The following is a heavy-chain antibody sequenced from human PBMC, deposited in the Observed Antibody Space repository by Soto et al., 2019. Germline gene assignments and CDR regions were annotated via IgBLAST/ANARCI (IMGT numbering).Heavy chain of an antibody. J-gene: IGHJ3*02. CDR3: ASSRRRYCSGGSCYGLAAFDI. Sequence: GGSLRLSCAASGFTFNAYTMHWVRQAPGKXLEWVSLISWDGGITYYGDSVKGRFTVSRDNSKNTLYLQMNSLRAEDTAVYYCASSRRRYCSGGSCYGLAAFDIWGQGTMVTVSS. CDR2: ISWDGGIT. D-gene: IGHD2-15*01. V-gene: IGHV3-43*01. CDR1: GFTFNAYT.